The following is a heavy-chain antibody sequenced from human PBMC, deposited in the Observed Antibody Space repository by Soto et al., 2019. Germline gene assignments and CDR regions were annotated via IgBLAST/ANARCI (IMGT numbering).Heavy chain of an antibody. CDR2: ISGSGGST. Sequence: GGSLRLSCAASGFTFSSYAMSWVRQAPGKGLEWVSAISGSGGSTYYADSVKGRFTISRDNSKNTLYLQMNSLRAEDTAVYYCARGYCTNGVCYLFDYWGQGTLVTVSS. CDR1: GFTFSSYA. CDR3: ARGYCTNGVCYLFDY. J-gene: IGHJ4*02. V-gene: IGHV3-23*01. D-gene: IGHD2-8*01.